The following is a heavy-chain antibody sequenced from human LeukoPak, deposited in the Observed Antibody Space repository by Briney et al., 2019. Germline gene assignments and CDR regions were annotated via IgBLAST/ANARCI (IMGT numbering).Heavy chain of an antibody. D-gene: IGHD4-23*01. Sequence: GGSLRLSCAASGFTFSSYGMHWVRQAPGKGLEWVAVIWYDGSNKYYADSVKGRFTISRDNSKNTLYLQMNSLRAEDTAVYYCARPNYDYGGNSGDYWGQGTLVTVSS. J-gene: IGHJ4*02. CDR1: GFTFSSYG. V-gene: IGHV3-33*01. CDR2: IWYDGSNK. CDR3: ARPNYDYGGNSGDY.